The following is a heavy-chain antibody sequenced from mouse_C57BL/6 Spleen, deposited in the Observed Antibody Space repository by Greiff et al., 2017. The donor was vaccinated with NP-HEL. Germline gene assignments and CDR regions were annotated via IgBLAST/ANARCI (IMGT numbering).Heavy chain of an antibody. Sequence: DVMLVESGGDLVKPGGSLKLSCAASGFTFSSYGMSWVRQTPDKRLEWVATISSGGSYTYYPDSVKGRFTISRDNAKNTLYLQMSSLKSEDTAMYYCARHESPNWDYFDYWGQGTTLTVSS. V-gene: IGHV5-6*02. CDR3: ARHESPNWDYFDY. CDR2: ISSGGSYT. D-gene: IGHD4-1*01. CDR1: GFTFSSYG. J-gene: IGHJ2*01.